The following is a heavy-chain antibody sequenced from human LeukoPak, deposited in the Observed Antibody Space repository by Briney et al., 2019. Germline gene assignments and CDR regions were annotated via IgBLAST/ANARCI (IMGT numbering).Heavy chain of an antibody. CDR3: ARDLPGLPRWFGELLWRDGAFDI. D-gene: IGHD3-10*01. CDR2: ISSSSSYI. CDR1: GFTFSSYS. V-gene: IGHV3-21*01. Sequence: PGGSLRLSCAASGFTFSSYSMNWVRQAPGKGLEWVSSISSSSSYIYYADSVKGRFTISRDNAKNSLYLQMNSLRAEDTAVYYCARDLPGLPRWFGELLWRDGAFDIWGQGTMVTVSS. J-gene: IGHJ3*02.